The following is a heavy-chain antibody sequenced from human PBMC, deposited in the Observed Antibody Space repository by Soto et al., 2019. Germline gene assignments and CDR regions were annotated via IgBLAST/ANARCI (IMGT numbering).Heavy chain of an antibody. CDR1: GGSIIRYY. CDR3: ARVSSSGRYYFDY. J-gene: IGHJ4*02. Sequence: SETLSLTCTVSGGSIIRYYWSWIRQPPGKGLEWIGYIYYSGSTNYNPSLKSRVTISVDTSKNHFSLKLSSVTAADTAVYYCARVSSSGRYYFDYCGKGTLVTVSS. D-gene: IGHD6-25*01. V-gene: IGHV4-59*12. CDR2: IYYSGST.